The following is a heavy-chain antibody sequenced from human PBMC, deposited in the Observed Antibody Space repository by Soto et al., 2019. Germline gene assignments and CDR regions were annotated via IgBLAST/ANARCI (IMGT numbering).Heavy chain of an antibody. CDR3: ASLGYCSGGSCYSVEHWFDP. Sequence: PSETLSLTCTVSGGSISSDYWSWIRQPPGKGLEWIGYIYYSGSTNYNPSLESRVTMSVDTSKNQLSLKLSSVTAADTAVYYCASLGYCSGGSCYSVEHWFDPWGQGILVTVSS. V-gene: IGHV4-59*01. CDR2: IYYSGST. CDR1: GGSISSDY. J-gene: IGHJ5*02. D-gene: IGHD2-15*01.